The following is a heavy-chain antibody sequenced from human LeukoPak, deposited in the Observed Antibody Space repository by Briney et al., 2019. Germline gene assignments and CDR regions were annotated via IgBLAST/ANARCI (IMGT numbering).Heavy chain of an antibody. CDR2: IYAAGDT. CDR3: ARSGSGWFDY. CDR1: GFTVSSNF. V-gene: IGHV3-53*01. Sequence: GGSLRLSCAASGFTVSSNFMSWVRQAPGKGLEWVSVIYAAGDTYYADSVKGRFTISKDNSKNTLYLQMNSLRAEDTAVYYCARSGSGWFDYWGQGTLVTVSS. D-gene: IGHD6-19*01. J-gene: IGHJ4*02.